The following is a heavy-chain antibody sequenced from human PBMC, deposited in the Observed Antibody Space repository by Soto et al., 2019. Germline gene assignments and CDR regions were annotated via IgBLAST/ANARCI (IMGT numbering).Heavy chain of an antibody. CDR3: ARAAVGGEYYYFDY. Sequence: PSETLSLTCAVYGGSLRGYYWSWIRQPPGMALEWIGEINHSGSTNYNPSLKSRVTISVDTSKNHISLKVMSVIVADTAMFYCARAAVGGEYYYFDYWGQGTLVTVSS. CDR2: INHSGST. J-gene: IGHJ4*02. CDR1: GGSLRGYY. D-gene: IGHD2-15*01. V-gene: IGHV4-34*01.